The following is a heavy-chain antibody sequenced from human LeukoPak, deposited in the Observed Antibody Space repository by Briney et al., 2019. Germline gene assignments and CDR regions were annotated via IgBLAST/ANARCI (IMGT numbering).Heavy chain of an antibody. CDR1: GGSFTGYY. Sequence: SETLSLTCAVYGGSFTGYYWSWIRQPPGKGLEWIGSIYYIGSTYYNPSLESRVTISVDTSKNQFSLRLSSVTAADTAVYYCARPLKLTGYWYFDLWGRGTLVTVSS. D-gene: IGHD1-20*01. J-gene: IGHJ2*01. CDR3: ARPLKLTGYWYFDL. CDR2: IYYIGST. V-gene: IGHV4-34*01.